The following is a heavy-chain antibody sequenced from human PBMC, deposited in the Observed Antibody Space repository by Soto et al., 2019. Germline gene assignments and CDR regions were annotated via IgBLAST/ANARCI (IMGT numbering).Heavy chain of an antibody. CDR2: INHWGSS. CDR1: GGSFSNYH. D-gene: IGHD2-2*01. CDR3: ARGRQVAPAALFRRAGDYSLDV. J-gene: IGHJ6*02. Sequence: LSLTCAVYGGSFSNYHWSWIRQPPGKGLEWIGEINHWGSSNYNPSLKSRVTMSVDTSKSQFSLKLSSVTAADTAVYYCARGRQVAPAALFRRAGDYSLDVWGQGTTVTVSS. V-gene: IGHV4-34*01.